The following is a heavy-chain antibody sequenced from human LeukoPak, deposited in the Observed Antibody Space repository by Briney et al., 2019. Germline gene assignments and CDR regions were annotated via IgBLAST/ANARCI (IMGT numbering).Heavy chain of an antibody. CDR2: ISAYNGNT. V-gene: IGHV1-18*01. CDR1: GYTFTSYG. CDR3: AGYGSGSYYDTTYYFDY. J-gene: IGHJ4*02. Sequence: GASVKVSCKASGYTFTSYGISWVRQAPGQGLEWMGWISAYNGNTNYAQKFQGRVTITADESTSTAYMELSSLRSEDTAVYYCAGYGSGSYYDTTYYFDYWGQGTLVTVSS. D-gene: IGHD3-10*01.